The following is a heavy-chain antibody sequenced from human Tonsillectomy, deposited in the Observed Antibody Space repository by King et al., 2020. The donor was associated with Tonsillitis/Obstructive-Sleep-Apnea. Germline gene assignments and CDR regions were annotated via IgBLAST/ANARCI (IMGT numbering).Heavy chain of an antibody. CDR3: AGAGDYYPGMDV. CDR2: IDPSDSYI. V-gene: IGHV5-10-1*03. Sequence: QLVQSGAEVKKPGESLRISCKGSGYSFTSYYITWVRQMPGKGLEWMGRIDPSDSYIDYSPSFQGHVTIPADKSISTAYLPWSSLKAADTAIYYCAGAGDYYPGMDVWVHGTTVTVSS. CDR1: GYSFTSYY. J-gene: IGHJ6*02. D-gene: IGHD3-10*01.